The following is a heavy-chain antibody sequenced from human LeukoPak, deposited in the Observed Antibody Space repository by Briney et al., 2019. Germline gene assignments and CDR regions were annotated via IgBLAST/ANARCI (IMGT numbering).Heavy chain of an antibody. CDR2: IKEDGSKK. CDR1: GFPFSDYW. CDR3: SRSLDY. J-gene: IGHJ4*02. Sequence: GGSLRLSCAASGFPFSDYWMDWVRQAPGKGMEWVANIKEDGSKKSYADSVMGRFTISRDNAKSSLYLQMNSLRADDTAVYYCSRSLDYWGQGALVTVSS. V-gene: IGHV3-7*01.